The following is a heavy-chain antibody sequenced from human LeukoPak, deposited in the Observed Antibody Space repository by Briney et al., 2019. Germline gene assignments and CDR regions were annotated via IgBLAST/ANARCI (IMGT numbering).Heavy chain of an antibody. D-gene: IGHD6-19*01. J-gene: IGHJ4*02. CDR3: ARDVQAGPGY. CDR2: INSDGSRT. V-gene: IGHV3-74*01. Sequence: GGSLRLSRAASGFTFSNYWMHGVRQPPGKGVVWVSRINSDGSRTTYAASVKGRFTISRDNAKNTLHLKMNSLRAEDTAVYYCARDVQAGPGYWGQGTLVTVSS. CDR1: GFTFSNYW.